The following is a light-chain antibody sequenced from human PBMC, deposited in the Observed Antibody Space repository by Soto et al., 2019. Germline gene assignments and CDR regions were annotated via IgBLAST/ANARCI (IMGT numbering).Light chain of an antibody. J-gene: IGKJ2*01. V-gene: IGKV3-20*01. CDR3: QLYGRSSQNT. CDR2: GAS. Sequence: EIVLTQSPGTLSLSPGERATLSCRASQSVSSSYLAWYQQKHGQAPRLLIYGASSRATGIPDRFSGSGSGTDFTLIISRLEPEDFAVYYFQLYGRSSQNTFGQGTKLESK. CDR1: QSVSSSY.